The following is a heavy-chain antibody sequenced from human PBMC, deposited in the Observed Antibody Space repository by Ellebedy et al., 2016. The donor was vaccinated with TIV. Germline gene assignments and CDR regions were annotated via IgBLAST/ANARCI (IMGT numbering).Heavy chain of an antibody. CDR2: IYDSGST. Sequence: SETLSLTXTVSGASISGSTLYWGWVRQPPGKGLEWIGSIYDSGSTYYNPSLKSRVTISVDTSKNQFSLKLSSVIAADTAVYFCVRRLGARPPSDWGQGTMVTVSS. D-gene: IGHD1-26*01. J-gene: IGHJ4*02. CDR1: GASISGSTLY. V-gene: IGHV4-39*01. CDR3: VRRLGARPPSD.